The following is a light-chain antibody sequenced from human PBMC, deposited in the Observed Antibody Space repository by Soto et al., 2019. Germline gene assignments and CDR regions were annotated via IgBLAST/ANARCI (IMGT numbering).Light chain of an antibody. Sequence: DIQMTQSPSTLSASVGERVTITCRASQSISSWLAWYQQKPGKAPKLLIYKASSLESGVPSRFSGSGSGTEFTLTISSLQTDDFATYYCQQYNSYPITFGQGTRLEIK. CDR1: QSISSW. V-gene: IGKV1-5*03. J-gene: IGKJ5*01. CDR2: KAS. CDR3: QQYNSYPIT.